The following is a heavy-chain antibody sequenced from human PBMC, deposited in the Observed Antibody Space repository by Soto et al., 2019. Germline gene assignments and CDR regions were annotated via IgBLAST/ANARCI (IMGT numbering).Heavy chain of an antibody. Sequence: GASVKVSCKTSGDTFTDSSMHWVRQAPGQGLEWMGWINLNSGDTNYAEKFRGRVTMTRDTSIITAYMELNRLKSDDTAVYYCARDLGGYDLYGPDTWGQGTLVTVSS. D-gene: IGHD5-12*01. V-gene: IGHV1-2*02. J-gene: IGHJ5*02. CDR2: INLNSGDT. CDR3: ARDLGGYDLYGPDT. CDR1: GDTFTDSS.